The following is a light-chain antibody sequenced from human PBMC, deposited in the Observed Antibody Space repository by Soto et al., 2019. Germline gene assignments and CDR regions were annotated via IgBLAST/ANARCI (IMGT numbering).Light chain of an antibody. CDR2: FGS. V-gene: IGKV2-28*01. Sequence: DIVMTQSPLSLPVTPGEPASISCRSSQSILESNGYNCLDWYLQRPGQSPQLLIYFGSYRASGVPDRFSGSGSGTDFTLKISRVEAEDVGVYYCMQGLRTPRTFGQGTKVEIK. CDR1: QSILESNGYNC. CDR3: MQGLRTPRT. J-gene: IGKJ1*01.